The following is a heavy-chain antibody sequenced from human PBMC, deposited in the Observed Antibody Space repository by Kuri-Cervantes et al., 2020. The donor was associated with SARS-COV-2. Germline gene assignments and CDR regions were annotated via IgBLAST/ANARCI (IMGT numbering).Heavy chain of an antibody. V-gene: IGHV3-21*01. CDR1: GFSFSAYS. CDR2: ISSSGGHI. Sequence: GESLKISCAASGFSFSAYSMNWVRQTPGKGLQWVSSISSSGGHIYYADSMKGRFIISRDNARNSLYLQMSSLRAEDTAVYYCARDLRLGKSLDYWGQGTLVTVSS. J-gene: IGHJ4*02. CDR3: ARDLRLGKSLDY. D-gene: IGHD7-27*01.